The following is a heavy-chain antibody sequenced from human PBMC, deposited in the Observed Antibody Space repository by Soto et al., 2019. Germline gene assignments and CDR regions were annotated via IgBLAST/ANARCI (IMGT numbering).Heavy chain of an antibody. Sequence: QVQLQESGPGLVKPSGTLSLTCAVSGVSISSHDWXTWVRQPPGKGLEWIGESHQSGYTHSNSSXESRVTISVDKSKNQFSLILTSLTVADTAVYYCATRDTSRFYWGQGTLVTVSS. CDR2: SHQSGYT. V-gene: IGHV4-4*02. J-gene: IGHJ4*02. CDR1: GVSISSHDW. CDR3: ATRDTSRFY. D-gene: IGHD5-18*01.